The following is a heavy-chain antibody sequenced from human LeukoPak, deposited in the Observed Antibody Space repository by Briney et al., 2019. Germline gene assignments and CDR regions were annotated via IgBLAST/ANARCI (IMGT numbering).Heavy chain of an antibody. V-gene: IGHV4-61*08. CDR3: ARAPLYDLSFDY. CDR2: IYYSGST. Sequence: SETLSLTCTVSGGSISSGGYYWSWIRQHPGKGLEWIGYIYYSGSTNYNPSLKSRVTISVDTSKNQFSLKLSSVTAADTAVYYCARAPLYDLSFDYWGQGTLVTVSS. CDR1: GGSISSGGYY. D-gene: IGHD3-3*01. J-gene: IGHJ4*02.